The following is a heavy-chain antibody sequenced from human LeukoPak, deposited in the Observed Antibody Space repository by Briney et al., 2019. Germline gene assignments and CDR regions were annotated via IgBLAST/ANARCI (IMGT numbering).Heavy chain of an antibody. CDR3: AKGRRVDADDHFDY. V-gene: IGHV1-18*01. CDR1: GYTFMSYG. Sequence: APVKVSCKASGYTFMSYGIHWVRQAPGQGLEWMGWSSVYNGNTKYAQKFQGRVTMTTDSSTSTAYMELRTLISGDTAVYYCAKGRRVDADDHFDYWGQGTLVTVSS. CDR2: SSVYNGNT. D-gene: IGHD1-1*01. J-gene: IGHJ4*02.